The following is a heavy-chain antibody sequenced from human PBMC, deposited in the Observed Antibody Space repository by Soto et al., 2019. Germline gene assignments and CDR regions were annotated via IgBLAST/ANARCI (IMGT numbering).Heavy chain of an antibody. Sequence: QAQLEQSGGEVKKPGFSVKVSCKASRVAFSKFIVTWVRQAPGLGLEWVGGIIPIFGTANYAQKFQGRVTITADKATSTAYVEVNKMRSEDTAVYYYVKVRYSSTMGSYYGMDVWGQGTTVTVSS. CDR2: IIPIFGTA. CDR1: RVAFSKFI. CDR3: VKVRYSSTMGSYYGMDV. J-gene: IGHJ6*02. D-gene: IGHD2-2*01. V-gene: IGHV1-69*06.